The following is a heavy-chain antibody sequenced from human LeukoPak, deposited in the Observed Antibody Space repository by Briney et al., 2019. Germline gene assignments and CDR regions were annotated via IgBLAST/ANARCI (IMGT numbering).Heavy chain of an antibody. V-gene: IGHV3-74*01. CDR1: GFTFSSYW. Sequence: GGSLRLSCAASGFTFSSYWMHWVRQAPGKGLVWVSRINSDGSSTSHADSVKGRFTISRDNAKNTLYLQMNSLRAEDTAVYYCARASQAVAGLNYYDSSGYYMYYFDYWGQGTLVTVSS. D-gene: IGHD3-22*01. CDR3: ARASQAVAGLNYYDSSGYYMYYFDY. J-gene: IGHJ4*02. CDR2: INSDGSST.